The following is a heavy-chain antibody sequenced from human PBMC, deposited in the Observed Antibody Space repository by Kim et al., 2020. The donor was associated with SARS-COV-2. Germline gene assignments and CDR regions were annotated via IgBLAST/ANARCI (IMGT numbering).Heavy chain of an antibody. CDR1: GYSFTSYW. D-gene: IGHD2-15*01. V-gene: IGHV5-51*01. J-gene: IGHJ6*02. CDR2: IYPGDSDT. Sequence: GESLKISCKGSGYSFTSYWIGWVRQMPGKGLEWMGIIYPGDSDTRYSPSFQGQVTISADKSISTAYLQWSSLKASDTAMYYCARLLCSGGSCYSGYYYYYYGMDVWGQGTTVTVSS. CDR3: ARLLCSGGSCYSGYYYYYYGMDV.